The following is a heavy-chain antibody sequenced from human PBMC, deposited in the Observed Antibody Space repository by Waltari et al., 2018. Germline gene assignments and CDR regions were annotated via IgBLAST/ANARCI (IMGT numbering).Heavy chain of an antibody. V-gene: IGHV1-69*01. D-gene: IGHD3-22*01. J-gene: IGHJ3*02. CDR1: GGTFSSYA. Sequence: QVQLVQSGAEVKKPGSSVKVSCTASGGTFSSYALSWVRPAPGQGLEWMGGIIPIFGTANYAQKFQGRVTITADESTSTAYMELSSLRSEDTAVYYCARGGYYDSSGYYPDAFDIWGQGTMVTVSS. CDR2: IIPIFGTA. CDR3: ARGGYYDSSGYYPDAFDI.